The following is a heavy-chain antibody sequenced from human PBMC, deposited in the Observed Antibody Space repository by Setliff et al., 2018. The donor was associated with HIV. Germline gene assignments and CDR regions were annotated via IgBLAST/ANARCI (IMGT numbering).Heavy chain of an antibody. Sequence: SVNVSCKASGGTFRSHEISWVRQAPGQGLEWMGGIVPILNTGNYAPKFQGRVTITADESTTIAYMELSSLRSEDTAVYYCARIPNHSSGFDYWGQGTPVTVSS. CDR1: GGTFRSHE. J-gene: IGHJ4*02. D-gene: IGHD3-22*01. CDR2: IVPILNTG. V-gene: IGHV1-69*13. CDR3: ARIPNHSSGFDY.